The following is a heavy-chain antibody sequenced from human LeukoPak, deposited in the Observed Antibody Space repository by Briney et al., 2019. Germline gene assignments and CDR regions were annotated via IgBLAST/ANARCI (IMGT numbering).Heavy chain of an antibody. V-gene: IGHV4-59*12. CDR2: IYYSGST. CDR1: GGSISSYY. J-gene: IGHJ4*02. D-gene: IGHD2-2*01. Sequence: SETLSLTCTVSGGSISSYYWSWIRQPPGKGLEWIGYIYYSGSTNYNPSLKSRVTRSVDTSKSQFSLKLTSVTAADTAVYHCARGQTGAAALDFWGPGTLVTVSS. CDR3: ARGQTGAAALDF.